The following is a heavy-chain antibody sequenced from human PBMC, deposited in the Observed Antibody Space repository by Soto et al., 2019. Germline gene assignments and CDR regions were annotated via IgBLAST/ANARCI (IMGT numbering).Heavy chain of an antibody. V-gene: IGHV1-2*04. CDR1: GYTFTGYY. Sequence: QVQLVQSGAEVKKPGASVKVSCKASGYTFTGYYMHWVRQAPGQGLEWMGWINPNSGGTNYAQKFHGWVTMTRDTSISTAYMELSRLRSDDTAVYYCARATLGYSSGGSCYSSDGGWFDPWGQGTLVTVSS. CDR2: INPNSGGT. J-gene: IGHJ5*02. D-gene: IGHD2-15*01. CDR3: ARATLGYSSGGSCYSSDGGWFDP.